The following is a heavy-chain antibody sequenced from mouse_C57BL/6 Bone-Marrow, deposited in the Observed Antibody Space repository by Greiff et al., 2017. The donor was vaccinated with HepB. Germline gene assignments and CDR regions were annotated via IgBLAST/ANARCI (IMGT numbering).Heavy chain of an antibody. CDR3: ARRYYRYWYFDV. D-gene: IGHD2-14*01. J-gene: IGHJ1*03. V-gene: IGHV1-63*01. CDR2: IYPGGGYT. CDR1: GYTFTNYW. Sequence: QVQLKQSGAELVRPGTSVKMSCKASGYTFTNYWIGWAKQRPGHGLEWIGDIYPGGGYTNYNEKFKGKATLTADKSSSTAYMQFSSLTSEDSAIYYCARRYYRYWYFDVWGTGTTVTVSS.